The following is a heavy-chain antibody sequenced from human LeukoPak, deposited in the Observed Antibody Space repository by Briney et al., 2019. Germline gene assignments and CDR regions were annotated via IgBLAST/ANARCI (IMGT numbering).Heavy chain of an antibody. V-gene: IGHV3-7*05. J-gene: IGHJ4*02. CDR1: GFTFSNYD. Sequence: GGSLRLSCAASGFTFSNYDMYWVRQAPRKGLEWVANIKHDGSEKYYVDSVKGRFTISRDNAKNSLYLQMNSLRAEDTAVYYCATVYHAYWGQGTLVTVSS. CDR2: IKHDGSEK. CDR3: ATVYHAY. D-gene: IGHD2-2*01.